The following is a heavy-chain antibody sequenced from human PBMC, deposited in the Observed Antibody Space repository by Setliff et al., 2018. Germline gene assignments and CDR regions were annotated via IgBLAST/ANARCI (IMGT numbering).Heavy chain of an antibody. Sequence: GGSLRLSCAASGFTFSSYAMHWVRQAPGKGLEYVSAISNNGGSTYYANSVKGRFTISRDNSKNTLYLQMGSLRAEDTPVYYCAKVNNRFWSGYYPYYYGMDVWGQGTTVTVSS. V-gene: IGHV3-64*01. D-gene: IGHD3-3*01. CDR3: AKVNNRFWSGYYPYYYGMDV. J-gene: IGHJ6*02. CDR1: GFTFSSYA. CDR2: ISNNGGST.